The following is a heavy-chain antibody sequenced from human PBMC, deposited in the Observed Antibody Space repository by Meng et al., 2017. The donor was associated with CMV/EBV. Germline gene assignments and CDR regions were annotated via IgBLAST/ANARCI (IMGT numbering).Heavy chain of an antibody. CDR1: GYTFTSYG. V-gene: IGHV1-18*01. Sequence: SGYTFTSYGISWVRQATGQGLEWMGWISAYNGNTNYAQKLQGRVTMTTDTSTSTAYMELRSLRSDDTAVYYCARVAYSSSWYHAFDYWGQGTLVTVSS. CDR3: ARVAYSSSWYHAFDY. CDR2: ISAYNGNT. D-gene: IGHD6-13*01. J-gene: IGHJ4*02.